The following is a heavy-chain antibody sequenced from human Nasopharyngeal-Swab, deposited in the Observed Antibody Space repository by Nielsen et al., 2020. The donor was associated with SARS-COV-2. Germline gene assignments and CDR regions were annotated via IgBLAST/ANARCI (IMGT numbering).Heavy chain of an antibody. J-gene: IGHJ4*02. CDR1: GFSLSSYW. Sequence: GESLKISCAASGFSLSSYWMHWVRQAPGKGLSWVSRINPDGNTINYADSVKGRFTISRDTAKNTLYPQMSSLRVEDTAVYYCTRDTFGPTDSWGQGTLVTVSS. CDR2: INPDGNTI. D-gene: IGHD2/OR15-2a*01. CDR3: TRDTFGPTDS. V-gene: IGHV3-74*01.